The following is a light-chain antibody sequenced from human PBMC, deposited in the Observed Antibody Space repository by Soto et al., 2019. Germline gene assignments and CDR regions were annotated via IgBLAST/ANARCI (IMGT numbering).Light chain of an antibody. V-gene: IGKV1-5*03. CDR2: KAS. J-gene: IGKJ1*01. CDR3: QQYNSYSTWT. Sequence: DIPMTQSPSTLSASVGDRVTITCRASQSISSRLAWYQQKPGKAPQVLIYKASSLQTGVPSRFSGSGSGTEFTLTISSLQPDDFATYYCQQYNSYSTWTFGQGTKVEIK. CDR1: QSISSR.